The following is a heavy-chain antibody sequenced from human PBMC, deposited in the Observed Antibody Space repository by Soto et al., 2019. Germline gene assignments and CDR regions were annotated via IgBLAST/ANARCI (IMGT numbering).Heavy chain of an antibody. CDR1: GGSISSGGYY. J-gene: IGHJ6*02. V-gene: IGHV4-31*03. Sequence: QVQLQESGPGLVKPSQTLSLTCTVSGGSISSGGYYWTWMRQHPGEGLEWIGYIYYTGSAYYNSSLKSRVTISVDMSKNQFSLKLTSVTVADTATYYCARVRGGYMAGGMDVWGQGTTVTVSS. CDR2: IYYTGSA. CDR3: ARVRGGYMAGGMDV. D-gene: IGHD5-12*01.